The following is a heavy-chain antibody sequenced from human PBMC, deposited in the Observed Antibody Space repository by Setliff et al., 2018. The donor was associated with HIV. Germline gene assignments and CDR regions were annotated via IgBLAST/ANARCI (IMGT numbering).Heavy chain of an antibody. CDR1: GDSISSGSYY. CDR2: MYTSGRT. V-gene: IGHV4-61*02. J-gene: IGHJ4*02. CDR3: ARSSRVNCGGDCYLFDY. D-gene: IGHD2-21*02. Sequence: TLSLTCIVSGDSISSGSYYWSWIRQSAGKGLEWIGRMYTSGRTNNNPSLKSRVTMSVDTSKNQFSLILTSVTAADTAVYYCARSSRVNCGGDCYLFDYWGQGTPVTVSS.